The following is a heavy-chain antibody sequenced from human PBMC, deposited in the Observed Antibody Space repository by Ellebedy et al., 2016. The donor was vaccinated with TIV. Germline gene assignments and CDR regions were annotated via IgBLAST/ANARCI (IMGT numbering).Heavy chain of an antibody. V-gene: IGHV3-7*03. CDR3: AKTVAHEY. CDR2: IKQDGSEE. CDR1: GFTVSSYW. D-gene: IGHD4-23*01. Sequence: PGGSLRLSCTDSGFTVSSYWMQWVRQAPGKGLEWVANIKQDGSEEYYLDSVKGRFTISRDNAKNSLYLQMNSLRAEDTAVYSCAKTVAHEYWGRGTLVTVSS. J-gene: IGHJ4*02.